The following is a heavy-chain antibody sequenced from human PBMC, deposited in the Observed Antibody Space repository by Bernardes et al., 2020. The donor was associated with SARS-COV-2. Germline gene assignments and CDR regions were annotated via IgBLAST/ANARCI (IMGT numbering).Heavy chain of an antibody. J-gene: IGHJ2*01. CDR1: GGSVSSGSYY. D-gene: IGHD5-18*01. CDR3: ARQVDTSLDWYFDV. V-gene: IGHV4-39*01. CDR2: IHYSGST. Sequence: SETLSLTCTVPGGSVSSGSYYWVWIRQPPGKGLEWIGSIHYSGSTHYNPSLKSPVTISVDTSKNQFSLRLRSVTAADTAVYYCARQVDTSLDWYFDVWGRGTLVTVSS.